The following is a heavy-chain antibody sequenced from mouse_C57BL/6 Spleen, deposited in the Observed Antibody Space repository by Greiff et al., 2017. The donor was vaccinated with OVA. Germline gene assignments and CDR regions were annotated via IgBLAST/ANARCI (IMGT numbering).Heavy chain of an antibody. CDR3: ARGDYYGSRGAWFAY. D-gene: IGHD1-1*01. V-gene: IGHV5-17*01. J-gene: IGHJ3*01. CDR1: GFTFSDYG. Sequence: DVMLVESGGGLVKPGGSLKLSCAASGFTFSDYGMHWVRQAPEKGLEWVAYISSGSSTIYYADTVKGRFTISRDNAKNTLFLQMTSLRSEDTAMYYCARGDYYGSRGAWFAYWGQGTLVTVSA. CDR2: ISSGSSTI.